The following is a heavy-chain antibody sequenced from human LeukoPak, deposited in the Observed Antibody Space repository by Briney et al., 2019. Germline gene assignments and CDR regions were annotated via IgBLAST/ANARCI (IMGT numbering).Heavy chain of an antibody. Sequence: PSETLSLTCTVSGGSISSYDWSWIRQSPGKGLEWIGYIYYSGSTNYNPSLKSRVTISVDTSKTQFSLKLSSVTAADTAVYYCARTAPVYYDSSGYFRSYYYYYMDVWGKGTTVTVSS. V-gene: IGHV4-59*01. CDR3: ARTAPVYYDSSGYFRSYYYYYMDV. J-gene: IGHJ6*03. D-gene: IGHD3-22*01. CDR1: GGSISSYD. CDR2: IYYSGST.